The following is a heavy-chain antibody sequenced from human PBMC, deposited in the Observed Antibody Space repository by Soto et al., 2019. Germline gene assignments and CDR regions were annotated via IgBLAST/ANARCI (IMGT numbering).Heavy chain of an antibody. CDR3: ARDLAGASSGGFDS. Sequence: QVQLVQSGAEVKEPGSSVKVSCRASGGTFSTYAVSWVRQAPGQGPEWMGRIIPVLGTTNYAQRFQGRITIIADKSTSSAYMELSSLRSEDTAIYYCARDLAGASSGGFDSWGQGTLVTVSS. V-gene: IGHV1-69*08. CDR1: GGTFSTYA. J-gene: IGHJ4*02. CDR2: IIPVLGTT. D-gene: IGHD6-19*01.